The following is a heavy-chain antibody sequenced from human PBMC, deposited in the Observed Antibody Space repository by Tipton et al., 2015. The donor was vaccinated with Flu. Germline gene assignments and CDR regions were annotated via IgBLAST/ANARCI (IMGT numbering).Heavy chain of an antibody. CDR3: AKDRRPGDSYGPLDS. J-gene: IGHJ4*02. D-gene: IGHD5-18*01. Sequence: QVQLVQSGGGVVQSGTSLRLSCAASGFTFRSYGMHWVRQAPGKGLEWIAVVSDDGINTFYADSVEGRFTISRDNSKDTLYLRMNSLRAEDTALYFCAKDRRPGDSYGPLDSWGQGTLVTVSS. CDR1: GFTFRSYG. CDR2: VSDDGINT. V-gene: IGHV3-30*18.